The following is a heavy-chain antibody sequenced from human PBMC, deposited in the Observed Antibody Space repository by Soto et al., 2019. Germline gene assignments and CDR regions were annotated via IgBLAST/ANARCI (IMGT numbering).Heavy chain of an antibody. Sequence: GASVKVSCKASGYTFTSYDINWVRQATGQGLEWMGWMNPNSGNTGYAQKFQGRVTMTRNTSISTAYMELSSLRSEDTAVYYCARGGDSYYYYGMDVWGQGXTVTVSS. J-gene: IGHJ6*02. D-gene: IGHD4-17*01. CDR3: ARGGDSYYYYGMDV. CDR2: MNPNSGNT. CDR1: GYTFTSYD. V-gene: IGHV1-8*01.